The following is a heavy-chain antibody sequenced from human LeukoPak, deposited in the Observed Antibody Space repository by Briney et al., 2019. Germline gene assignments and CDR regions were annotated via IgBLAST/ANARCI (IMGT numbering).Heavy chain of an antibody. J-gene: IGHJ4*02. V-gene: IGHV3-11*01. D-gene: IGHD3-3*01. CDR3: ARDQYYDFWSGYYQDY. CDR2: ISSSGSTI. Sequence: NSGGSLRLSCAASGFTFSDYYMSWIRQAPGKGLEWVSYISSSGSTIYYADSVKGRFTISRDNAKNSLYLQMNSLRAEDTAVYYCARDQYYDFWSGYYQDYWGQGTLVTVSS. CDR1: GFTFSDYY.